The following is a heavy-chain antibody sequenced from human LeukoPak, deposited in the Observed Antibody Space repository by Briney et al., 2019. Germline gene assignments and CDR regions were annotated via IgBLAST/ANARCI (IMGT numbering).Heavy chain of an antibody. V-gene: IGHV5-51*01. Sequence: GESLKISCKGSGYSFTSYWIGWVRQMPGKGLEWMGIIYPGDSDTRYSPSFQGQVTISADKSISTAYLQWSSLKASDTAMYYCARQTPVDTAMVTSMDYWGQGALITVSS. D-gene: IGHD5-18*01. CDR1: GYSFTSYW. CDR3: ARQTPVDTAMVTSMDY. J-gene: IGHJ4*02. CDR2: IYPGDSDT.